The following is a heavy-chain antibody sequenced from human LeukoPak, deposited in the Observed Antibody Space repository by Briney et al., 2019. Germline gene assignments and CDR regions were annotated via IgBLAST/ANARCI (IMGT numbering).Heavy chain of an antibody. V-gene: IGHV3-74*01. CDR3: AGGPLTTSGGSLGS. D-gene: IGHD4-17*01. J-gene: IGHJ5*02. CDR2: INSDGSSI. Sequence: PGGSLRLSCAASGFTFSDYWMHWVRQAPGKGLVWVPLINSDGSSIRYADSVKGRFTISRDNAKNTLYLQMNSLRAEDTAVYYCAGGPLTTSGGSLGSWGQGTLVTVSS. CDR1: GFTFSDYW.